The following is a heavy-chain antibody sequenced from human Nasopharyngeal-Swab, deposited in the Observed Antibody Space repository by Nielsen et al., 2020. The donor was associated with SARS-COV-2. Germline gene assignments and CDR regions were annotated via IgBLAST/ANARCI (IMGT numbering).Heavy chain of an antibody. CDR3: ATDLFTAVLGDY. D-gene: IGHD5-18*01. J-gene: IGHJ4*02. Sequence: ASVKVSCKVSGYTITELSMHWVRQAPGKGLEWMGGFDSEDGETIYAQKFQGRVTMTEDTSTDTAYMKLSSLRSEDTAVYYCATDLFTAVLGDYWGQGTLVTVSS. CDR1: GYTITELS. V-gene: IGHV1-24*01. CDR2: FDSEDGET.